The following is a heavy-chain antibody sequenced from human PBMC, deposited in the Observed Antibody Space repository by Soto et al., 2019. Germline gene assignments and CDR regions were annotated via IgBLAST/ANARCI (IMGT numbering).Heavy chain of an antibody. V-gene: IGHV3-74*01. CDR1: GFTFNTHW. CDR3: ARAMTSVGAAAKGDF. J-gene: IGHJ4*02. Sequence: EVQLVESGGGLILPGGSLRLSCAASGFTFNTHWMHWVRQAPGKGLVWVSRINSDGSITDYADSVNGRFSISRDNPRNTLYLQMNSLSHEETAVYYCARAMTSVGAAAKGDFWGQGTLVTVSS. CDR2: INSDGSIT. D-gene: IGHD1-26*01.